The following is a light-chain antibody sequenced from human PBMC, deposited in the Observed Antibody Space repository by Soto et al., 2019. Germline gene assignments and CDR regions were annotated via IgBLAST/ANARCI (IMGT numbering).Light chain of an antibody. Sequence: EIVMTQSPATLSVSPGERVTLSCRASQSVRSDLAWYQQKPGQAPRLLIYAASTRATGIPARFSGSGSGTEFTLAISSLQSEDFGVYYCQQYVNWPPTFTFGQGTKLEIK. V-gene: IGKV3D-15*01. CDR1: QSVRSD. J-gene: IGKJ2*01. CDR3: QQYVNWPPTFT. CDR2: AAS.